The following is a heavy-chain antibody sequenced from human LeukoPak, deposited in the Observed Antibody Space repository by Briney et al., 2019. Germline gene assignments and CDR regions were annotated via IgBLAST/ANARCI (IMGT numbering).Heavy chain of an antibody. Sequence: GGSLRLSCAASGFTFSSYWMHWVRQAPGKGLVWVSRINTDGSSTSYADSVKGRFTISRDNAKNTLYLQMNSLRAEDTAVYYCARESIVVPVGAFDIWGQGTMVTVSS. CDR2: INTDGSST. CDR1: GFTFSSYW. D-gene: IGHD2-2*01. V-gene: IGHV3-74*01. J-gene: IGHJ3*02. CDR3: ARESIVVPVGAFDI.